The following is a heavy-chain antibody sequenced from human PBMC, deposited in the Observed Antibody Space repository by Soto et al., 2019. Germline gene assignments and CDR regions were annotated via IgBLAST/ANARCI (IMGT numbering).Heavy chain of an antibody. CDR3: ERNYYYGMDV. CDR2: MNHNSGNT. J-gene: IGHJ6*02. Sequence: ASVKVSCQASGYTFTSYDINWVRQATGQGLEWMGWMNHNSGNTRYAQKFQGRVTMTRNTSISRGYMELRSMTTEDTAVYYFERNYYYGMDVWGQGTTVTVSS. CDR1: GYTFTSYD. V-gene: IGHV1-8*01.